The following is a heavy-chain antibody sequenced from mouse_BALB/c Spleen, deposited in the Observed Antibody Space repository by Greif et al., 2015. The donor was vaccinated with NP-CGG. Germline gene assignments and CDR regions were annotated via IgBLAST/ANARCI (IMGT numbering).Heavy chain of an antibody. CDR1: GYAFTNYL. Sequence: QVQLQQSGAELVRPGTSVKVSCKASGYAFTNYLIEWVKQRPGQGLEWIGVINPGSGGTNYNEKFKGKATLTADKSSSTAYMQLSSLTSDDSAVYFCARGGPGRMDYWGQGTSVTVSS. D-gene: IGHD3-3*01. V-gene: IGHV1-54*01. J-gene: IGHJ4*01. CDR3: ARGGPGRMDY. CDR2: INPGSGGT.